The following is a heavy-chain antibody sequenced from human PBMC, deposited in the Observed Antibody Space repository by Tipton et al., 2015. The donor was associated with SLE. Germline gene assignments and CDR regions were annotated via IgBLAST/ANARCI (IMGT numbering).Heavy chain of an antibody. CDR2: INHSGST. D-gene: IGHD3-10*01. Sequence: TLSLTCAVYGGSFNDYYWSWIRQPPGKGLDWIGEINHSGSTNYNPSLKSRVTISVDTSKNQFSLKLSSVTAADTAVYYCARRHYYGFGDFDYWGQGTLVTVSS. J-gene: IGHJ4*02. CDR1: GGSFNDYY. V-gene: IGHV4-34*01. CDR3: ARRHYYGFGDFDY.